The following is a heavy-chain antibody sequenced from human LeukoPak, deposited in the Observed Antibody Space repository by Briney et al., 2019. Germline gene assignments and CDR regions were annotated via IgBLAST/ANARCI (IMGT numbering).Heavy chain of an antibody. CDR1: GFTFSSYE. CDR2: ISSSGSTI. Sequence: GGSLTLSCAASGFTFSSYEMNWVRQAPAQGLERVSYISSSGSTIYYSDSVQGRFTISRDNAKNSLYLQMNSLIAEDKAVYYCSELGIIMIGGVWGKGTTVTISS. CDR3: SELGIIMIGGV. D-gene: IGHD3-10*02. J-gene: IGHJ6*04. V-gene: IGHV3-48*03.